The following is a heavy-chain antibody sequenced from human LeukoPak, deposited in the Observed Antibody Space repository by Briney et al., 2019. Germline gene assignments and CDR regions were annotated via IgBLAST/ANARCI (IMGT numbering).Heavy chain of an antibody. V-gene: IGHV4-59*01. J-gene: IGHJ4*02. Sequence: SETLSLTCTVSGGSISSYYWSWIRQPPGKGLEWIGYIYYSGSTNYNPSLKSRVTISVDTSKNQFSLKLSSVTAAGTAVYYCARDLGKRTGYDYWGQGTLVTVSS. CDR3: ARDLGKRTGYDY. CDR1: GGSISSYY. D-gene: IGHD3-9*01. CDR2: IYYSGST.